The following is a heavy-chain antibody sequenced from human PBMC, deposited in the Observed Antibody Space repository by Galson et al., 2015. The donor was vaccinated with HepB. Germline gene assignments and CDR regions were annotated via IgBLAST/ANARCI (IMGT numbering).Heavy chain of an antibody. J-gene: IGHJ4*02. V-gene: IGHV1-2*02. D-gene: IGHD3-3*01. Sequence: SVKVSCKASGYTFTGYYMHWVRQAPGQGLEWMGGINPNSGDTNYAQKFQVTVTMTRDTSISTAYMELSRLRSDDTAVYYCARELRFLEWLLDFDYWGQGTLVTVSS. CDR3: ARELRFLEWLLDFDY. CDR1: GYTFTGYY. CDR2: INPNSGDT.